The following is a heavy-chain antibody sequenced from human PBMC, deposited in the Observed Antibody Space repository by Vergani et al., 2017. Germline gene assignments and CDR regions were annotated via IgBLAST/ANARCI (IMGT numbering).Heavy chain of an antibody. J-gene: IGHJ6*03. V-gene: IGHV3-53*01. Sequence: EVQLVESGGGLIQPGGSLRLSCAASGFTVSSNYMSWVRQAPGKGLEWVSVIYSGGSTYYADSVKGRFTISRDNSKNTLYLQMNSLRAEDTAVYYCARCGYDYYYYYYMDVGGKGTTVTVSS. CDR1: GFTVSSNY. CDR2: IYSGGST. CDR3: ARCGYDYYYYYYMDV. D-gene: IGHD5-12*01.